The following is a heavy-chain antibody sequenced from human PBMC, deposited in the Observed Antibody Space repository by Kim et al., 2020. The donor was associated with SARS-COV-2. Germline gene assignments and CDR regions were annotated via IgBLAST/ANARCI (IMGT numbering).Heavy chain of an antibody. CDR3: AKDPLATSTQIWFDP. D-gene: IGHD2-2*01. CDR1: GFTFSNNA. Sequence: GGSLRLSCTASGFTFSNNAMSWVRQAPGTGLEWVSTISGGGDSIYYTDSVKGRFTISRDNSKNTLYLQMNSLRAEDTALYYCAKDPLATSTQIWFDPWG. V-gene: IGHV3-23*01. CDR2: ISGGGDSI. J-gene: IGHJ5*02.